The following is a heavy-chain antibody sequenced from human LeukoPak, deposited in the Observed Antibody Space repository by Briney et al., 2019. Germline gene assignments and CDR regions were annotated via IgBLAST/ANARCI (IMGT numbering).Heavy chain of an antibody. V-gene: IGHV4-59*11. CDR1: NGSISSHY. CDR2: IYSSGYT. D-gene: IGHD6-25*01. CDR3: ARNERRAQKDTYYAYFYYMDV. J-gene: IGHJ6*03. Sequence: SEALSLTCTVSNGSISSHYWSWIRQPPGKGLEWIGLIYSSGYTNYNPSLKSRVTISVDTSRNQFSLKLSSATAADTAVYYCARNERRAQKDTYYAYFYYMDVWGKGSTVTVSS.